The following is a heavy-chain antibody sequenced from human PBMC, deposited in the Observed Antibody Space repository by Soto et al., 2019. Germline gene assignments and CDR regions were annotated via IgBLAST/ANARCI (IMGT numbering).Heavy chain of an antibody. CDR2: IYYSGST. J-gene: IGHJ5*02. CDR1: GGSISSGGYY. CDR3: ARGGQVVVVADNWFDP. V-gene: IGHV4-31*03. Sequence: QVQLQESGPGLVKPSQTLSLTCTVSGGSISSGGYYWSWIRQHPGKGLEWIGYIYYSGSTYYNPSLKSRVTISVDPSKNQFSLKLSSVTAADTAVYYCARGGQVVVVADNWFDPWGQGTLVTVSS. D-gene: IGHD2-15*01.